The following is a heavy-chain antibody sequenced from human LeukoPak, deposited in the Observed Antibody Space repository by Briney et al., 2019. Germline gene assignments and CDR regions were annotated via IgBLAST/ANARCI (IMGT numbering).Heavy chain of an antibody. J-gene: IGHJ4*02. CDR2: MQSAGNS. CDR1: GGSISTYH. CDR3: ARDKQHSYGRYFDH. D-gene: IGHD5-18*01. Sequence: SETLSLTCTVSGGSISTYHWNWIRKSPEKGLEWIGYMQSAGNSNYNPSLKSRVTMSVDMSRNQIVLNLSSVTAADTAVYFCARDKQHSYGRYFDHWGQGTLVTVSS. V-gene: IGHV4-59*01.